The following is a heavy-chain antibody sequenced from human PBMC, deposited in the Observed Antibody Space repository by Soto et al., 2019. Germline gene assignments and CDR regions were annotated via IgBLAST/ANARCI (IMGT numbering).Heavy chain of an antibody. J-gene: IGHJ6*02. CDR3: ARDSVRDYLYYYYGMDV. CDR1: GFTFSSYT. V-gene: IGHV3-21*01. Sequence: EVQLVESGGGLVKPGWSLRLSCAASGFTFSSYTMNWVRQAPGRGLEWVSSIGTSSSYIYYADSVKGRFTISRDNAKNSLFLQMNSLRADDTAVYYCARDSVRDYLYYYYGMDVWGQGTTVTVSS. CDR2: IGTSSSYI. D-gene: IGHD4-17*01.